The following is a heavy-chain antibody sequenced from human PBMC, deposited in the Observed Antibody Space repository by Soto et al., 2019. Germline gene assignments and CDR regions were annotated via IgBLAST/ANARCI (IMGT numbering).Heavy chain of an antibody. CDR3: ARANGYAYSSSSRFSGFYGMDV. CDR2: TYYRSKWYN. V-gene: IGHV6-1*01. D-gene: IGHD6-6*01. CDR1: GDSVASNSAA. Sequence: PAQTLSLTCAFSGDSVASNSAAWNWIRQSPSRGLEWLGRTYYRSKWYNDYAVSVKSRITINPDTSKNQFSLQLNSVTPEDTAVYYCARANGYAYSSSSRFSGFYGMDVWGQGTTVTVSS. J-gene: IGHJ6*02.